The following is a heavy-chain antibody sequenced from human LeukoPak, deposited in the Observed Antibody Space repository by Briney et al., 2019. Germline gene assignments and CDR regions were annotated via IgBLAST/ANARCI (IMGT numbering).Heavy chain of an antibody. J-gene: IGHJ4*02. Sequence: QPGGSLRLSCAASGFSFSGYGMHWVRQAPGKGLDWVAVIWYDGSNKNYADFLKGRFTISRDNSKNTLYLLMDSLRADDTGVYYCATARDNCDISGFSALEYWGQGTLATVSS. CDR1: GFSFSGYG. CDR2: IWYDGSNK. CDR3: ATARDNCDISGFSALEY. D-gene: IGHD3-22*01. V-gene: IGHV3-33*01.